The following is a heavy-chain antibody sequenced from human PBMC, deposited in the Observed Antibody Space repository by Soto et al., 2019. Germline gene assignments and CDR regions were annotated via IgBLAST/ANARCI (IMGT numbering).Heavy chain of an antibody. V-gene: IGHV3-23*01. CDR3: AKDQGYGDYPTFGY. CDR1: GFTFSSYA. D-gene: IGHD4-17*01. J-gene: IGHJ4*02. CDR2: ISGSGGST. Sequence: GGSLRLSCAASGFTFSSYAMSWVRQAPGKGLEWVSAISGSGGSTYYADSVKGRFTISRDNSKNTLYLQMNSLRAEDTAVYYCAKDQGYGDYPTFGYWGQGTLVTAPQ.